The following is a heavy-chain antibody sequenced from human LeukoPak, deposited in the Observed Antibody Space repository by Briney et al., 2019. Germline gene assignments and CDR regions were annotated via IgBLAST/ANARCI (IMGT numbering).Heavy chain of an antibody. Sequence: PSETLSLTRTVSGGSISSYYWSWIRPPAGRGLEWTGRIYTSGSTNYNPSLQSRVTVSVDTSKNQFSLKLSSVTAADTAVYYCARQAVYSSGWYFDYWGQGTLVTVSS. CDR1: GGSISSYY. CDR2: IYTSGST. V-gene: IGHV4-4*07. D-gene: IGHD6-19*01. CDR3: ARQAVYSSGWYFDY. J-gene: IGHJ4*02.